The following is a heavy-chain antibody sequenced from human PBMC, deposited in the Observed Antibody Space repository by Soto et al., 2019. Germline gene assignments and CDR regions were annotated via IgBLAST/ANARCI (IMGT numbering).Heavy chain of an antibody. V-gene: IGHV3-48*01. J-gene: IGHJ4*02. CDR2: ISSSSSTI. D-gene: IGHD5-12*01. CDR1: GFTFSSYS. CDR3: ASQSSEWLLFAS. Sequence: PGGSLRLSCAASGFTFSSYSMNWVRQAPGKGLEWVSYISSSSSTIYYADSVKGRFTTSRDNAKNSLYLQMNSLRAEDTAVYYCASQSSEWLLFASWGQGTLVTV.